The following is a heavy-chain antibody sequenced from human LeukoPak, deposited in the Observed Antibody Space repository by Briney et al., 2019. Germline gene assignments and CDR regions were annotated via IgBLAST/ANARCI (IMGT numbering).Heavy chain of an antibody. CDR2: IYYSGST. J-gene: IGHJ5*02. CDR1: GDSISSSSYY. CDR3: ARAIRNYYGSGSSWFDP. V-gene: IGHV4-39*07. D-gene: IGHD3-10*01. Sequence: PSETLSLTCTVSGDSISSSSYYWGWICQPPGKELEWIGSIYYSGSTYYNPSLNSRVTISVDTSKNQFSLKLSSVTAADTAVYYCARAIRNYYGSGSSWFDPWGQGTLVTVSS.